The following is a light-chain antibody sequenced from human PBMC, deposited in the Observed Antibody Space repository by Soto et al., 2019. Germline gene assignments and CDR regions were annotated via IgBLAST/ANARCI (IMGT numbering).Light chain of an antibody. J-gene: IGKJ4*01. CDR2: VAS. CDR3: QQYTVWPIT. CDR1: QSVSSN. V-gene: IGKV3-15*01. Sequence: EIVMTQSPATLSVSPGERATLSCRASQSVSSNLAWYQQKPGQTPKLLIYVASTRATGIPARFSGSGSGTEFTLTISSLQSEDFAVYYCQQYTVWPITFGGGTKVEFK.